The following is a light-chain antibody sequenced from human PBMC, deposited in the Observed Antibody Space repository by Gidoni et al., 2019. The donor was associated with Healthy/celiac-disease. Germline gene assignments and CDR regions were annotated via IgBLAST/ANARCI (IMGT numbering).Light chain of an antibody. CDR1: SSNLGSNT. CDR3: AAWDARLNGYV. J-gene: IGLJ1*01. CDR2: SNN. V-gene: IGLV1-44*01. Sequence: QSVLTQPPSASGTPGQRVTISCSGSSSNLGSNTVNWYQQLPGTAPKLLIYSNNQRPSWVPARFSGSKSGTSASLAISGLQSENDADYYCAAWDARLNGYVFGTGTKVTVL.